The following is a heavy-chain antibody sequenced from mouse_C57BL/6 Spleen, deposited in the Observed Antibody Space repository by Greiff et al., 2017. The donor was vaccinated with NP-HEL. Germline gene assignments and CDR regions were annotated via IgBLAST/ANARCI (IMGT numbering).Heavy chain of an antibody. D-gene: IGHD2-1*01. CDR3: AGGYYGNYAAMDY. CDR1: CYAFSSYW. V-gene: IGHV1-80*01. CDR2: IYPGDGDT. J-gene: IGHJ4*01. Sequence: VQLQQSGAELVKPGASVKISCKASCYAFSSYWMNWVKQRPGKGLEWIGQIYPGDGDTNYNGKFKGKATLTADKSSSTAYMQLSSLTSEDSAVYFCAGGYYGNYAAMDYWGQGTSVTVSS.